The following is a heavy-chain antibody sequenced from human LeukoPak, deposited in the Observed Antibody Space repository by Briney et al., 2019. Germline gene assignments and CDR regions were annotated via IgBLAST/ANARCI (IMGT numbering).Heavy chain of an antibody. CDR2: IYSDGRT. CDR3: ARDTGGFDY. V-gene: IGHV3-53*01. Sequence: GGSLRLSCAASGFTVSNNYMTWVRQAPGKGLEWVSIIYSDGRTHYADSVKGRFTISRDNSKNTLYLQMNSLRAKDTAVYYCARDTGGFDYWGQGTLVTVSS. D-gene: IGHD2-8*02. J-gene: IGHJ4*02. CDR1: GFTVSNNY.